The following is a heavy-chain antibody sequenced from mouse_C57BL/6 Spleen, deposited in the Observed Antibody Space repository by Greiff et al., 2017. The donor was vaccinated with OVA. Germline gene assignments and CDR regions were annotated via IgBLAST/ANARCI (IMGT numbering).Heavy chain of an antibody. J-gene: IGHJ1*03. D-gene: IGHD1-1*01. CDR2: IDPSDSYT. Sequence: VQLQQPGAELVMPGASVKLSCKASGYTFTSYWMHWVKQRPGQGLEWIGEIDPSDSYTNYNQKFKGKSTLTVDKSSSTAYMQLSSLTSEDSAVYYCARSLITKEYFDVWGTGTTVTVSS. CDR1: GYTFTSYW. V-gene: IGHV1-69*01. CDR3: ARSLITKEYFDV.